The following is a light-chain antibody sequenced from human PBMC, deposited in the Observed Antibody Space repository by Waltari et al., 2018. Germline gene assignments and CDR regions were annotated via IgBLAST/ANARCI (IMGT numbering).Light chain of an antibody. CDR1: SSDVGGYNY. V-gene: IGLV2-11*01. Sequence: QSALTQPRPVSGSPGPSVTISCPGPSSDVGGYNYVSWHQQHPGKAPKVMIYDVSKRPSGVPDRFSGSKSGNTASLTISGLQAEDEADYYCSSYAGSYIFTVFGGGTKLTVL. CDR3: SSYAGSYIFTV. J-gene: IGLJ2*01. CDR2: DVS.